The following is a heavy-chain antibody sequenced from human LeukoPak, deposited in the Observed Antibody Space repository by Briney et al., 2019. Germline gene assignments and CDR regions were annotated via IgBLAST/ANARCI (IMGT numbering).Heavy chain of an antibody. V-gene: IGHV1-18*01. CDR2: ISAYNGNT. D-gene: IGHD6-13*01. CDR1: GYTFTSYG. Sequence: GASVKVSCKASGYTFTSYGISWVRQAPGQRLEWMGWISAYNGNTNYAQKLQGRVTMTTDTSTSTAYMELRSLRSDDTAVYYCARDPLGGEQQLYYYYYGMDVWGQGTTVTVSS. CDR3: ARDPLGGEQQLYYYYYGMDV. J-gene: IGHJ6*02.